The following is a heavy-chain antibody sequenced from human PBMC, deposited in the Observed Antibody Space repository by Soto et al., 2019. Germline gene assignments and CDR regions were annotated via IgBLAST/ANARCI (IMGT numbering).Heavy chain of an antibody. Sequence: SETPSLTCTVSGGSISSYYWSWIRQPPGKGLEWIGYIYYSGTTNYNPSLQSRVTISVDTSKNQFSLKLSSVTAADTAVYYCARDVGDGYNYRDFDYWGQGTLVTVS. J-gene: IGHJ4*02. CDR1: GGSISSYY. V-gene: IGHV4-59*01. CDR2: IYYSGTT. D-gene: IGHD5-12*01. CDR3: ARDVGDGYNYRDFDY.